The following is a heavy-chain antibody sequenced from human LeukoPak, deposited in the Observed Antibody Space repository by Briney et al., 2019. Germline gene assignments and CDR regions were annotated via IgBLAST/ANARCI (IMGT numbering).Heavy chain of an antibody. CDR3: TKGGGGSCYSPVDF. CDR1: GFIVSRKY. Sequence: GGSLRLSCAASGFIVSRKYMSWVRQAPGKGLEWVSVIYSGGSADYADSVKGRFTISRDNSKNTLHLQMKSLRAEDTAVYYCTKGGGGSCYSPVDFWGQGTLVTVSS. CDR2: IYSGGSA. J-gene: IGHJ4*02. V-gene: IGHV3-66*01. D-gene: IGHD2-15*01.